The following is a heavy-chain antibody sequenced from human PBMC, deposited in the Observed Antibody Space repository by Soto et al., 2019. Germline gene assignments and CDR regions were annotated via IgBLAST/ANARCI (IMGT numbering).Heavy chain of an antibody. Sequence: PSETLSLTCTVSGGSISTYYWSWIRQPPGKGLEWFVYIYYSGSTYYNPSLKSRVTISLDTSKNQFSLKLSSVTAADTAVYYCARGIASYDFWSGSPNWFDPWGQGTLVTVS. V-gene: IGHV4-59*01. CDR2: IYYSGST. D-gene: IGHD3-3*01. J-gene: IGHJ5*02. CDR3: ARGIASYDFWSGSPNWFDP. CDR1: GGSISTYY.